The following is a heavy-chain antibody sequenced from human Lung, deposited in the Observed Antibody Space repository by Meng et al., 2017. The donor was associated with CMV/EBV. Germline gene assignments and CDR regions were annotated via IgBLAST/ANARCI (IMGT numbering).Heavy chain of an antibody. D-gene: IGHD5-18*01. J-gene: IGHJ4*02. CDR3: ARALDTAMVTFDY. CDR2: IYYSGST. V-gene: IGHV4-30-4*08. CDR1: GGSISSGDYY. Sequence: QVQRQEWGPGLVKPSQTLSLTCTVSGGSISSGDYYWSWIRQPPGKGLEWIGYIYYSGSTYYNPSLKSRVTISVDTSKNQFSLKLSSVTAADTAVYYCARALDTAMVTFDYWGQGTLVTVAS.